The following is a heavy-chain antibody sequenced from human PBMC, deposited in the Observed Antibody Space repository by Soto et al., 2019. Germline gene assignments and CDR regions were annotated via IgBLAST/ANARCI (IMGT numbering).Heavy chain of an antibody. CDR2: INPTGGST. CDR3: ARERRHAANWFDP. D-gene: IGHD2-2*01. Sequence: ASVKVSCKASGYTFINYYIHWVRQAPGHGLEWMGIINPTGGSTSYAQKFQGRVTMTRDTSTSTVYMELSSLRSEDTAVYYCARERRHAANWFDPWGQGTLVTVSS. V-gene: IGHV1-46*03. J-gene: IGHJ5*02. CDR1: GYTFINYY.